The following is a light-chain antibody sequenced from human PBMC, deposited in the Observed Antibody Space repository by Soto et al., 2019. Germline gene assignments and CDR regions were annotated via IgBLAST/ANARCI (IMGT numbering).Light chain of an antibody. CDR2: DAS. CDR1: QSISSW. J-gene: IGKJ1*01. CDR3: QQYNSYPET. Sequence: DIQMTQSPSTLSASVGDRVTITCRASQSISSWLAWYQQKPGKAPKLLIYDASSLESGVPSRFSGSGSGTEFTLTISSLPPDDFATYYCQQYNSYPETFGQGTKVEIK. V-gene: IGKV1-5*01.